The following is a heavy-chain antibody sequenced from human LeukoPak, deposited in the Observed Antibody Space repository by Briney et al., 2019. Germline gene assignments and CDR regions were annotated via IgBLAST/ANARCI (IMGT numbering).Heavy chain of an antibody. V-gene: IGHV3-7*01. CDR2: IKRDGDGQ. J-gene: IGHJ4*02. CDR1: GFTFSSYS. D-gene: IGHD4-17*01. CDR3: VRDGDYFGY. Sequence: GGSLRLSCAASGFTFSSYSMNWVRQAPGKGVEWVANIKRDGDGQYYVDSVKDRFTISRDNAENSLFLQMNSLRVEDTAVYHCVRDGDYFGYWGQGTPVTVSS.